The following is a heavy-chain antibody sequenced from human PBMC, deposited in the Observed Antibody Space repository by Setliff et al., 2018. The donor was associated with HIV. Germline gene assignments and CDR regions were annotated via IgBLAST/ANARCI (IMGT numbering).Heavy chain of an antibody. V-gene: IGHV4-61*09. J-gene: IGHJ3*01. Sequence: SETLSLTCTVSGASISSGSYYWSWVRQTAEKRLEWIGHIYISGNSNYNPSLRSRVTISVDTSKNQFSLSLSSVTATDTAVYYCARWCHLDYYDTTEDAFDVWGQGTLVTVSS. CDR2: IYISGNS. CDR1: GASISSGSYY. CDR3: ARWCHLDYYDTTEDAFDV. D-gene: IGHD3-22*01.